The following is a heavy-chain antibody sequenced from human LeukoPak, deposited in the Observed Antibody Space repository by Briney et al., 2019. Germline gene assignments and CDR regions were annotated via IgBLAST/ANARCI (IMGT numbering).Heavy chain of an antibody. CDR2: IKPDGSSM. CDR1: GFTFYTYW. D-gene: IGHD5-12*01. CDR3: ATLYGGSTDY. J-gene: IGHJ4*02. V-gene: IGHV3-74*01. Sequence: PGGSLRLSCAVSGFTFYTYWMSWVRQAPGKGLVWVSRIKPDGSSMSYADSVQGRFTISRDNAKNTLYLQMNSLRAEDTAVYYCATLYGGSTDYWGQGTLVTVSS.